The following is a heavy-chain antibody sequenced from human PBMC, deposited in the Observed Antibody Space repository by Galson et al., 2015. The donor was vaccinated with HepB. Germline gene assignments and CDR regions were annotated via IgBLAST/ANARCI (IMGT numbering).Heavy chain of an antibody. CDR1: GFTFSSYA. Sequence: SLRLSCAASGFTFSSYAMSWVRQAPGKGLEWVSAISGSGGSTYYADSVEGRFTISRDNSKNTLYLQMNSLRAEDTAVYYCAKYCRRCITIFGVVRQGGYYYYYMDVWGKGTTVTVSS. V-gene: IGHV3-23*01. CDR3: AKYCRRCITIFGVVRQGGYYYYYMDV. CDR2: ISGSGGST. J-gene: IGHJ6*03. D-gene: IGHD3-3*01.